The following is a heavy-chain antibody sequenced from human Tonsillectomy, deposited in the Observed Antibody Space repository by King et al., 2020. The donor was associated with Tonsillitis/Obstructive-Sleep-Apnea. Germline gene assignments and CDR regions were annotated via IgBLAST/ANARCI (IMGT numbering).Heavy chain of an antibody. D-gene: IGHD3-9*01. Sequence: VQLVESGGGLVQPGGSLRLYCADSGFSFTRFDMPWCRQVTGKGLEWVSGVGVCGDTYYPDSLKGRLLTLKENAKNSWYLQLNSLRAGDTAVYYCARGSKFDILSGHQIFDHWGQGTLVTVSS. CDR1: GFSFTRFD. V-gene: IGHV3-13*04. CDR2: VGVCGDT. CDR3: ARGSKFDILSGHQIFDH. J-gene: IGHJ4*02.